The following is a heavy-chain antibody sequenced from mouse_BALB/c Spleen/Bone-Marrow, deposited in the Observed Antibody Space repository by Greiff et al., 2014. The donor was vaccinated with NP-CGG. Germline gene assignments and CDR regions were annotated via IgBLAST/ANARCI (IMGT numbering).Heavy chain of an antibody. V-gene: IGHV1-37*01. D-gene: IGHD2-3*01. Sequence: VQLKESGPELVKPGASVKISCKASGYSFTGYFMNWVKQSHGKGLEWIGRINPYNGDTFYNQKFKGKATLTVDKSSSTAHMELLSLTSEDSAVYYCGGQDGYYGGFAYWGQGTLVTVSA. CDR2: INPYNGDT. CDR3: GGQDGYYGGFAY. J-gene: IGHJ3*01. CDR1: GYSFTGYF.